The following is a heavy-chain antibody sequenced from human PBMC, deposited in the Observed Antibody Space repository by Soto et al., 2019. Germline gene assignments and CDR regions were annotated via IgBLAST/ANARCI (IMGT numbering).Heavy chain of an antibody. CDR3: AKDPAARLDYYYYYGMDV. CDR2: IYYSGST. Sequence: SETLSLTCAVSGGSISSDNWWSWVRQPPGKGLEWIGEIYYSGSTKYNPSLESRLTILVDRSKNQFSLKLNSVTAADTAVYYCAKDPAARLDYYYYYGMDVWGQGTTVTVSS. D-gene: IGHD6-6*01. V-gene: IGHV4-4*02. J-gene: IGHJ6*02. CDR1: GGSISSDNW.